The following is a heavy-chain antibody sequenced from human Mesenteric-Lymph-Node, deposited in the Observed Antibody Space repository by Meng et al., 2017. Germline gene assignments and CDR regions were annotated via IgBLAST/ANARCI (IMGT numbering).Heavy chain of an antibody. J-gene: IGHJ3*02. D-gene: IGHD6-19*01. CDR2: IRQDGSEK. Sequence: GGSLRLSCAASEFTFSNYWVTWVRQAPGKGLEWVANIRQDGSEKHYVDSVKGRFTVSRDNAKNSLYLQMNSLRGEDTAVYYCARQVREKSDAFEIWGQGTMVTVSS. CDR3: ARQVREKSDAFEI. CDR1: EFTFSNYW. V-gene: IGHV3-7*01.